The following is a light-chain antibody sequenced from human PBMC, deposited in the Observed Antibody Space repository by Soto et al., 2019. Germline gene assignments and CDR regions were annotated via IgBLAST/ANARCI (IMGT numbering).Light chain of an antibody. CDR2: AGS. J-gene: IGKJ1*01. CDR3: QQSHSTPPT. Sequence: IQMTQSPSSLSASVGDRVTITCRASQSIRSYLNWYQQKPGKAPKFLIYAGSTLQSGVPPRFSGSGSGTEFTLTISSLQPEDFATYYCQQSHSTPPTFGQGTKVDI. CDR1: QSIRSY. V-gene: IGKV1-39*01.